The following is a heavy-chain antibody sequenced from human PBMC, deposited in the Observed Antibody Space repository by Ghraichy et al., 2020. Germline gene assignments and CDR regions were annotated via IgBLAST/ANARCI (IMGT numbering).Heavy chain of an antibody. V-gene: IGHV4-39*01. CDR1: GGSISTSSYY. D-gene: IGHD4-17*01. Sequence: SETLSLTCTVSGGSISTSSYYWGWIRQPPGKGLEWIGNIYYSENTYYSPSLKSRVTISVDTSKNQFSLKLTSVTAADTAVYYCARSATETTLKRGESPKRYYYFHMDVWGKGTTVTVSS. CDR2: IYYSENT. CDR3: ARSATETTLKRGESPKRYYYFHMDV. J-gene: IGHJ6*03.